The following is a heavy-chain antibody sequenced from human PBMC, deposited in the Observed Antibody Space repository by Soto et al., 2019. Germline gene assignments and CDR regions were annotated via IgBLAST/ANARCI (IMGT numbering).Heavy chain of an antibody. V-gene: IGHV1-18*04. J-gene: IGHJ3*02. CDR2: ISPYNGNT. D-gene: IGHD3-9*01. CDR3: ARTYDILTGYPDAFDM. CDR1: VYSFTSYG. Sequence: QVQLVQSGAEVKKPGASVKVSCKASVYSFTSYGITWVRQAPGQGLEWMGWISPYNGNTNYAQKLHGRVTMTTDTPTTTAYMELRSLRSDDTAVYFCARTYDILTGYPDAFDMWGQGTMVTVSS.